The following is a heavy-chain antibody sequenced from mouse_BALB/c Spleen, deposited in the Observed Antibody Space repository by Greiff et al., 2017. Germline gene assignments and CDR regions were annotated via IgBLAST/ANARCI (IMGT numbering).Heavy chain of an antibody. Sequence: VQLQQSGAELVRSGASVKLSCTASGFNIKDYYMHWVKQRPEQGLEWIGWIDPENGDTEYDPKFQGKATMTADTSSNTAYLQLSSLTSEDTAVYYWSEGYYGYAMDYWGQGTSVTVSS. V-gene: IGHV14-4*02. J-gene: IGHJ4*01. CDR3: SEGYYGYAMDY. D-gene: IGHD1-1*01. CDR1: GFNIKDYY. CDR2: IDPENGDT.